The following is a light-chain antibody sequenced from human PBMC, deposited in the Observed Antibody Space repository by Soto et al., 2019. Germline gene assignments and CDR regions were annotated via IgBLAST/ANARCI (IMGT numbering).Light chain of an antibody. Sequence: DIQMTQSPSTLCESVGARVNITCRASESISTWLAWYQQKPGRAPKLLIYDASNLESGVPSRFSGSSSGTEFILTIDSVQPDDFATYYCQQYTGTFGQGTKVDI. CDR1: ESISTW. V-gene: IGKV1-5*01. CDR2: DAS. CDR3: QQYTGT. J-gene: IGKJ1*01.